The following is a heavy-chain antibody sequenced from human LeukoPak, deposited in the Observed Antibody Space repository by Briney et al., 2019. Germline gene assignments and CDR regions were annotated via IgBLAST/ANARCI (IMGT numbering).Heavy chain of an antibody. J-gene: IGHJ6*03. Sequence: PGRSLRLSCAASGFTFSSYVIHWVRQAPGKGLEWLVVISSDGSNKYYADSVKGRFTISRDNSKNTLYLQMNSLRADDTAVYYCAKRRGLELTYYYHMDVWGKGTTVTVSS. CDR2: ISSDGSNK. V-gene: IGHV3-30*04. CDR1: GFTFSSYV. CDR3: AKRRGLELTYYYHMDV. D-gene: IGHD1-7*01.